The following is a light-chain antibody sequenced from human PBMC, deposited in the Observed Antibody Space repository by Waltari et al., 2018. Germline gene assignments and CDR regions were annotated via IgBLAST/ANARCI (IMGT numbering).Light chain of an antibody. J-gene: IGLJ2*01. Sequence: QSALTQPASVSGSPGQSITISCTGTSSDVGAYNYVSWYQQHPGKAPKLMIFDVSIRPSGVPNRFSGSKSGNTASLTISGLQAEDEADYYCSSYISSSTLELFGGGTSLTVL. CDR1: SSDVGAYNY. CDR3: SSYISSSTLEL. V-gene: IGLV2-14*03. CDR2: DVS.